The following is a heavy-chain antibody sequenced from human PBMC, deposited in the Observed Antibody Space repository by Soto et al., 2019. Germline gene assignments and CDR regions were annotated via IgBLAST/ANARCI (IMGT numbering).Heavy chain of an antibody. CDR1: GYSFTSYW. CDR3: ARQSYDSSGYYYVGAFDI. J-gene: IGHJ3*02. V-gene: IGHV5-10-1*01. D-gene: IGHD3-22*01. CDR2: IDPSDSYT. Sequence: SGESLKISCKGSGYSFTSYWISWVRQMPGKGLEWMGRIDPSDSYTNYSPSFQGHVTISADKSISTAYLRWSSLKASDTAMYYCARQSYDSSGYYYVGAFDIWGQGTMVTVSS.